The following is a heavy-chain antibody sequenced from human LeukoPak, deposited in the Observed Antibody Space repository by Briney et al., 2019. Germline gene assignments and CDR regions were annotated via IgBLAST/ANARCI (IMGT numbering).Heavy chain of an antibody. D-gene: IGHD5-24*01. CDR1: GGSISSYY. V-gene: IGHV4-59*12. Sequence: SETLSLTCTVSGGSISSYYWSWIRQPPGKGLEWIGYIYYSGSTYYNPSLKSRVTISVDRSKNQFSLKLSSVTAADTAVYYCARASEDGYNYPFDYWGQGTLVTVSS. CDR3: ARASEDGYNYPFDY. CDR2: IYYSGST. J-gene: IGHJ4*02.